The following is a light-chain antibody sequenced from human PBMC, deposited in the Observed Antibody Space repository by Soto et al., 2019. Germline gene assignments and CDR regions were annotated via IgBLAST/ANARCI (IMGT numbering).Light chain of an antibody. CDR2: ENN. CDR3: GTWDSSLSSVV. V-gene: IGLV1-51*02. Sequence: QSVLTQPPSGSAAPGQRVTISCSGSSFNIGNNYVSWYQQLPGTAPKLLIYENNKRPSGIPDRFSGSKSGTSATLGITGLQTGDEADYYCGTWDSSLSSVVFGGGTKVTVL. J-gene: IGLJ2*01. CDR1: SFNIGNNY.